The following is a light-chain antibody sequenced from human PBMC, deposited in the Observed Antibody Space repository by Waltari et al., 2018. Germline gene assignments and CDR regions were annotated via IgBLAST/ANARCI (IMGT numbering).Light chain of an antibody. CDR2: EVS. V-gene: IGLV2-23*02. Sequence: QSALTQPASVSGSPGQSITISCTGTSSDVGSYNLVSWYQKHPGKPPQLMMYEVSKRPSGRSDRFSGSKSGNTASLTVAGLQAEDEADYYCCSYAGSSTFVVCGGGTKLTVL. CDR3: CSYAGSSTFVV. J-gene: IGLJ2*01. CDR1: SSDVGSYNL.